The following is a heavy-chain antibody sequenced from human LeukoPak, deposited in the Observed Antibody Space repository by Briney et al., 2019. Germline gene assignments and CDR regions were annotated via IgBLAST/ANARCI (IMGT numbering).Heavy chain of an antibody. CDR1: GGSISSSSYY. V-gene: IGHV4-39*01. J-gene: IGHJ4*02. Sequence: KPSETLSLTCTVSGGSISSSSYYWGWIRQPPGKGLEWIGSIYYSGSTYYNPSLKSRVTISVDTSKNQFSLKLSSVTAADTAVYYCASAPLTSFDYWGQGTLVTVSS. CDR2: IYYSGST. CDR3: ASAPLTSFDY. D-gene: IGHD4/OR15-4a*01.